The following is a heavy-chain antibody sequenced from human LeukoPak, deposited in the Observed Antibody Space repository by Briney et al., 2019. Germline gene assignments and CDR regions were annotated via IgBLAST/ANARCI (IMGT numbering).Heavy chain of an antibody. J-gene: IGHJ6*03. CDR3: ARAGPYDSSGYYYQYYYYMDV. D-gene: IGHD3-22*01. Sequence: SQTLSLTCTVSGGSISSGSYYWSWIRQPAGKGLEWIGRIYTSGSTNYNPSLKSRVTISVDTSKNQFSLKLSSVTAADTAVYYCARAGPYDSSGYYYQYYYYMDVWGKGTTVTISS. CDR1: GGSISSGSYY. CDR2: IYTSGST. V-gene: IGHV4-61*02.